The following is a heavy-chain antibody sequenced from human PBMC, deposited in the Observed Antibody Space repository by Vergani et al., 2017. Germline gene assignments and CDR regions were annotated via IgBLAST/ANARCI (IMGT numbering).Heavy chain of an antibody. J-gene: IGHJ4*02. D-gene: IGHD3-3*01. CDR1: GGTFSSYT. CDR2: IIPILGIA. CDR3: AREVLRFLEWLFDY. Sequence: QVQLVQSGAEVKKPGSSVKVSCKASGGTFSSYTISWVRQAPGQGLEWMGRIIPILGIANYAQKFQGRVTITADKSTSTAYMELSSLRSEDTAVYYCAREVLRFLEWLFDYWGQGTLVTVSS. V-gene: IGHV1-69*08.